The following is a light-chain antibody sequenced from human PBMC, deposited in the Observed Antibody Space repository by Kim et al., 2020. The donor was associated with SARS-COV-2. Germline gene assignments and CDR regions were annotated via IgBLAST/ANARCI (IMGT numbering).Light chain of an antibody. J-gene: IGKJ5*01. CDR3: QQYYSSPIT. CDR1: QNVLYCSNNNNY. CDR2: WAS. V-gene: IGKV4-1*01. Sequence: ATINCKSSQNVLYCSNNNNYLAWYQQKPGQPPKLLMYWASTRESGVPDRFSGSGSGTDFTLTISSLQAEDVAVYYCQQYYSSPITFGQGTRVEIK.